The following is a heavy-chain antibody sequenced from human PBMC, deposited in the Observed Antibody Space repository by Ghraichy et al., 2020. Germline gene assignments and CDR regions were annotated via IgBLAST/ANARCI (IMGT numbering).Heavy chain of an antibody. V-gene: IGHV3-66*01. Sequence: SCAAFGFTVSSNYMSWVRQAPGKGLEWVSVIYSGGSTYYADSVKGRFTISRDNSKNTLYLQMNSLRAEDTAVYYCARGSSGWFEYYFDYWGQGTLVTVSS. J-gene: IGHJ4*02. CDR1: GFTVSSNY. D-gene: IGHD6-19*01. CDR2: IYSGGST. CDR3: ARGSSGWFEYYFDY.